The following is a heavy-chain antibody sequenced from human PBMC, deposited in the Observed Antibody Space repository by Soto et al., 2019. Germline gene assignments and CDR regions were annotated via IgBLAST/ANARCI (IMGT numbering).Heavy chain of an antibody. Sequence: TLSLTCSVSGGSISSGGYSWSWIRQPPGKGLEWIGYIYHSGSTYYNPSLDSRVTISIDRSKNQFSLNLGSVTAADTAVYYCARSGYSGLDSYYYYGLDVWGQGTTVTVS. D-gene: IGHD5-12*01. J-gene: IGHJ6*02. CDR1: GGSISSGGYS. CDR3: ARSGYSGLDSYYYYGLDV. CDR2: IYHSGST. V-gene: IGHV4-30-2*01.